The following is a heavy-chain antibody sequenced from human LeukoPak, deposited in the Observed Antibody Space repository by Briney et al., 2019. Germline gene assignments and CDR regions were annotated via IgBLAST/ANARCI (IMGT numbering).Heavy chain of an antibody. V-gene: IGHV3-23*01. Sequence: GGSLRLSCAASGFTFSSYAMSWVRQAPGKGLEWVSAISGSGGSTYYADSVKGRFTISRDNSKNTLYLQMNSLRAEDTAVYYCARDPTVVTGTQPLWGQGTLVTVSS. J-gene: IGHJ4*02. CDR1: GFTFSSYA. CDR2: ISGSGGST. D-gene: IGHD4-23*01. CDR3: ARDPTVVTGTQPL.